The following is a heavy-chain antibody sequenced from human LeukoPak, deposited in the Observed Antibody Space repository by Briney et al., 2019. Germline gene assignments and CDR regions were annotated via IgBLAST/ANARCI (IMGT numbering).Heavy chain of an antibody. V-gene: IGHV4-4*02. J-gene: IGHJ4*02. Sequence: SETLSLTCGVSGGSISSTNWWSWVRQPPGQGLEWIGEISLSGVTNYNPSLKSRVTMSLDRSKNHLSLTLTTVTAAGTAVYYCSRESGAFSPFGYWGQGTLVTVSS. D-gene: IGHD1-26*01. CDR3: SRESGAFSPFGY. CDR2: ISLSGVT. CDR1: GGSISSTNW.